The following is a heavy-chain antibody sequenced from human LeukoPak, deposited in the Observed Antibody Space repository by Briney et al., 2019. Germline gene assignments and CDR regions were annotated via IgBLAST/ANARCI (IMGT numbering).Heavy chain of an antibody. V-gene: IGHV3-23*01. CDR3: SKWGDYDVLTGYYDSDF. Sequence: GASLRLSCAASGFTFSNYAMSWVRQAPGKGLEWVSAIVGSGGSTYYADSVKGRFSISRVNSKNTLFLQMNSLRVEDTALYYCSKWGDYDVLTGYYDSDFWGQGTLVTVSS. CDR1: GFTFSNYA. D-gene: IGHD3-9*01. CDR2: IVGSGGST. J-gene: IGHJ4*02.